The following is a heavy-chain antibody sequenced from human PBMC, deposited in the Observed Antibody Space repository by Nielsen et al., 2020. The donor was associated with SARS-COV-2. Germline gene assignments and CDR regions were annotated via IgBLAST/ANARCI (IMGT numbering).Heavy chain of an antibody. CDR3: ATLGYCSSTSCYRGGNYYYYYGMDV. Sequence: WIRQPPGKGLEWVSSIRGSGGSTYYADSVKGRFTISRDNSKNTLYLQMNSLRAEDTAVYYCATLGYCSSTSCYRGGNYYYYYGMDVWGQGTTVTVSS. V-gene: IGHV3-23*01. D-gene: IGHD2-2*02. J-gene: IGHJ6*02. CDR2: IRGSGGST.